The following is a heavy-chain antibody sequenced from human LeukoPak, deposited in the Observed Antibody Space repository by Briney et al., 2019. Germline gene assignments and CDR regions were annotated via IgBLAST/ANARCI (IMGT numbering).Heavy chain of an antibody. V-gene: IGHV3-64*01. CDR3: ARLGSTEEFDP. J-gene: IGHJ5*02. CDR1: GFTFSSYA. Sequence: PGGSLRLYCAASGFTFSSYAMHWVRQAPGKGLEYVSAISSNGGSTYYANSVKGRFTISRDNSKNTLYLQMGSLRAEDMAVYYCARLGSTEEFDPWGQGTLVTVSS. D-gene: IGHD3-10*01. CDR2: ISSNGGST.